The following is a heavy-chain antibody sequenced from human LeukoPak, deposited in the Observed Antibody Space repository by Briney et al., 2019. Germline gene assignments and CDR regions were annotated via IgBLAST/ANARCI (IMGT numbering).Heavy chain of an antibody. Sequence: KPGESLKISCKGSGYSFSSYWIGWVRQMPGKGPEWMVIIYPADSDIKYGPSFEGQVSISADKSNNTAYLQWSSLKASDIAIYYCARRSSSGGYYFDYWGQGTLVTVSS. CDR1: GYSFSSYW. CDR3: ARRSSSGGYYFDY. D-gene: IGHD3-16*01. J-gene: IGHJ4*02. CDR2: IYPADSDI. V-gene: IGHV5-51*01.